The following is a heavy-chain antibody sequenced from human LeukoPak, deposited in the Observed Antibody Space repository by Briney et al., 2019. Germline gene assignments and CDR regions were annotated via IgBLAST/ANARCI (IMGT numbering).Heavy chain of an antibody. J-gene: IGHJ4*02. CDR1: GFTLSNSA. CDR2: ISGSGSGGST. Sequence: GRSLRLSCAASGFTLSNSAMSWVRQAPGKGLEWVSNISGSGSGGSTYHAESVKGRFTISRDNSKNTLYLQMNSLRAEDTAVYYCAKSGYNRFDFWGQGTLVTVSS. D-gene: IGHD5-24*01. V-gene: IGHV3-23*01. CDR3: AKSGYNRFDF.